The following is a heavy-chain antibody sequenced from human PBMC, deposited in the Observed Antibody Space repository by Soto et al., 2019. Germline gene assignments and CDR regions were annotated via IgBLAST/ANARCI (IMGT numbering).Heavy chain of an antibody. CDR1: GYTFNGYY. CDR3: ARDGIVHYYDSSGYLHRPYYFDF. CDR2: SIPNSDGT. J-gene: IGHJ4*02. Sequence: ASEKVSCNASGYTFNGYYMHWVRQAPVQGLECMGCSIPNSDGTNDTQKCQGRDTMTRDTLISTAYMELSRLISDDTAVYYFARDGIVHYYDSSGYLHRPYYFDFRDQRTLVTLSA. D-gene: IGHD3-22*01. V-gene: IGHV1-2*02.